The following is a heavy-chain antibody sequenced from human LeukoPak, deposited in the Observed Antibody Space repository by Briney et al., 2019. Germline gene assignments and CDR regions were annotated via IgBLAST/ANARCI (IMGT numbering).Heavy chain of an antibody. D-gene: IGHD6-19*01. J-gene: IGHJ4*02. CDR1: GFTFSNYW. Sequence: GGSLRLSCVASGFTFSNYWMSWVRQAPGKGLEWVANIKQDGSEKYYVDSVKGRFTISRDNAKNSLYLQMDSLRAEDTAVYYCARDLGYSSGPNYWGQGTRVTVSS. V-gene: IGHV3-7*01. CDR3: ARDLGYSSGPNY. CDR2: IKQDGSEK.